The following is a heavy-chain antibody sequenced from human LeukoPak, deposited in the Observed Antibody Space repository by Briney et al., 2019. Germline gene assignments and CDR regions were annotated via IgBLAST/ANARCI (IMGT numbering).Heavy chain of an antibody. Sequence: SGTLSLTCTVSGGSISSYYWSWIRQPPGKGREWIGYIYYSGSTNYNPSLKSRVTISVDTSKNQFSLKLSSVTAADTAVYYCARDRQGAFDIWGQGTMVTVSS. V-gene: IGHV4-59*01. CDR1: GGSISSYY. CDR2: IYYSGST. J-gene: IGHJ3*02. CDR3: ARDRQGAFDI.